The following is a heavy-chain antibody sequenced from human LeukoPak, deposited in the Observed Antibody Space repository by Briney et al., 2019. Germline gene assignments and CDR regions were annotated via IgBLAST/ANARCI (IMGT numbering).Heavy chain of an antibody. CDR2: ISYDGSNK. J-gene: IGHJ3*02. D-gene: IGHD2-15*01. CDR3: ARVGCSGGSCYLGAFDI. CDR1: GFTFSSYA. V-gene: IGHV3-30*04. Sequence: GSLRLSCAASGFTFSSYAMHWVRQAPGKGLEWVAVISYDGSNKYYADSVKGRFTISGDNSKNTLYLQMNSLRAEDTAVYYCARVGCSGGSCYLGAFDIWGQGTMVTVSS.